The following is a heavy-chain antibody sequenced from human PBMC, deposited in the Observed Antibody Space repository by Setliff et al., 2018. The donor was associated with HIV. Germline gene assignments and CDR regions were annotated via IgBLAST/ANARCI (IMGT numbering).Heavy chain of an antibody. Sequence: KTSETLSLTCTVSGSSISSNYYWARIRQAPGKGLEWIGCIDASANTYYIPSLKSRATISIDTSKNKLSLKLTSVTAADTAVYYCARHLQAFDIWGHGTMVTVS. J-gene: IGHJ3*02. V-gene: IGHV4-38-2*02. CDR3: ARHLQAFDI. CDR1: GSSISSNYY. D-gene: IGHD1-1*01. CDR2: IDASANT.